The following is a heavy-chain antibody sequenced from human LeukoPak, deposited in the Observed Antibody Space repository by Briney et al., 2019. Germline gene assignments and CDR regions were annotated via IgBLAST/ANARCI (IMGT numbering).Heavy chain of an antibody. Sequence: GGSLRLSCAASGFTFSSYVMSWVRQAPGKGLEWVSAISGWAGDTYYADSVMGRFTISRDNSKSTLYLQMNSLRAEDTAVYYCAKEGTYYDFWSGYHIAPNSLYYFDYWGQGTLVTVSS. J-gene: IGHJ4*02. D-gene: IGHD3-3*01. CDR3: AKEGTYYDFWSGYHIAPNSLYYFDY. CDR2: ISGWAGDT. CDR1: GFTFSSYV. V-gene: IGHV3-23*01.